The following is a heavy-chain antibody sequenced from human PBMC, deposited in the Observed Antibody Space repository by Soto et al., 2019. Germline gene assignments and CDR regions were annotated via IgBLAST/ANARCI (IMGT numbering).Heavy chain of an antibody. V-gene: IGHV3-9*01. D-gene: IGHD4-17*01. CDR1: GFTFDDYA. CDR2: ISWNSGSI. J-gene: IGHJ6*02. Sequence: DVQLVESGGGLVQPGRSLRLSCAASGFTFDDYAMHWVREAPGKGLEWVSGISWNSGSIGYADSVKGRFTISRDNAKNSLYLQMNSLRAEDTALYYCAKDYGDYYYYGMDVWGQGTTVTVSS. CDR3: AKDYGDYYYYGMDV.